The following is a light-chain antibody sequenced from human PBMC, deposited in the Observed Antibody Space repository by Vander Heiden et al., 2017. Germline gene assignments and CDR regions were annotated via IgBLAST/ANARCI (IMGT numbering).Light chain of an antibody. CDR1: QGISSY. V-gene: IGKV1-8*01. Sequence: AIRMTQSPSSLPASTGDRVTITCRASQGISSYLAWYQQKPGKAPKLLIYAASTLQSGVPSRFSGGGSGTDFTLTISCLQSEDFATYYCQQYYSYPLTFGGGTKVEIK. CDR2: AAS. J-gene: IGKJ4*01. CDR3: QQYYSYPLT.